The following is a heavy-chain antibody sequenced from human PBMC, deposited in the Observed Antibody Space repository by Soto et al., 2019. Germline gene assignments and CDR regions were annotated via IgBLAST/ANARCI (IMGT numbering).Heavy chain of an antibody. CDR3: ARDQNWLLGYGSGAYYGMDV. V-gene: IGHV4-39*02. CDR2: IYYSGST. CDR1: GGSISSSSYY. D-gene: IGHD3-10*01. Sequence: ETLSLTCTVSGGSISSSSYYWGWIRQPPGKGLEWIGSIYYSGSTYYNPSLKSRVTISVDTSKNQFSLKLSSVTAEDTAVYYCARDQNWLLGYGSGAYYGMDVWGQGTTVTVSS. J-gene: IGHJ6*02.